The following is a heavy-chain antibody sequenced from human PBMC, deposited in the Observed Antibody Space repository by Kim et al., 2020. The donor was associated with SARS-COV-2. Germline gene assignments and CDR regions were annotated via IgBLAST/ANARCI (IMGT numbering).Heavy chain of an antibody. D-gene: IGHD6-19*01. Sequence: YADSVNGRFTIYRDNAKNSLYLQMNSLRAEDTAVYYCARAYSSGWAYFDYWGQGTLVTVSS. J-gene: IGHJ4*02. CDR3: ARAYSSGWAYFDY. V-gene: IGHV3-21*01.